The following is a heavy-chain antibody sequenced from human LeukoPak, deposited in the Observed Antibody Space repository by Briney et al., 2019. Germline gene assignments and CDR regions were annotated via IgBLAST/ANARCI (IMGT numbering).Heavy chain of an antibody. CDR2: INPNSGGA. CDR3: ATDGDSPWVP. Sequence: GASVKVSCKASGYTFTSYYMHWVRQAPGQGLEWMGRINPNSGGADYAQKFQGRVTMTRNTSISTAYMELSSLRSEDTAVYYCATDGDSPWVPWGQGTLVTVSS. D-gene: IGHD4-17*01. V-gene: IGHV1-2*06. J-gene: IGHJ5*02. CDR1: GYTFTSYY.